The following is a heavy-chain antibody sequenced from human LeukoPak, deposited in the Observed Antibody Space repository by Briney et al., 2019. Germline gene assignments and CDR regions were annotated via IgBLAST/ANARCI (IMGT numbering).Heavy chain of an antibody. CDR1: GFTFSTSI. D-gene: IGHD3-10*01. Sequence: GGSLRLSCAASGFTFSTSIMSWVRQAPGKGLEWVSGINWNGGSTGYADSVKGRFTISRDNAKNSLFLQMNSLRVEDTALYYCTRSGSGYYYYYYMDVWGKGTTVTVSS. CDR3: TRSGSGYYYYYYMDV. J-gene: IGHJ6*03. CDR2: INWNGGST. V-gene: IGHV3-20*04.